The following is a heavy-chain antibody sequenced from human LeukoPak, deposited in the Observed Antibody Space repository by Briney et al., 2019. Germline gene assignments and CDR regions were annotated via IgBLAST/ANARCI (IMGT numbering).Heavy chain of an antibody. J-gene: IGHJ4*02. D-gene: IGHD3-9*01. CDR3: ARSRVRDYDILTGYHD. CDR2: IYYSGST. Sequence: TLSLTCTVSGGSISSGGYYWSWIRQHPGKGLEWIGYIYYSGSTYYNPSLKSRVTISVDTSKNQFSLKLSSVTAADTAVYYCARSRVRDYDILTGYHDWGQGTLVTVSS. V-gene: IGHV4-31*03. CDR1: GGSISSGGYY.